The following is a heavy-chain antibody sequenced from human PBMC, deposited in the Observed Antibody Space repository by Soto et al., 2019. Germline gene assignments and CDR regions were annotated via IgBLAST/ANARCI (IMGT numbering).Heavy chain of an antibody. D-gene: IGHD3-10*01. V-gene: IGHV1-24*01. Sequence: ASVKVSCKVSGYTLTELSMHWVRQAPGKGLEWMGGFDPEDGETIYAQKFQGRVTMTEDTSTDTAYMELISLRSEDTAVYYCATDPFPNYYGSGSYRFWGQGTLVTVSS. CDR3: ATDPFPNYYGSGSYRF. J-gene: IGHJ4*02. CDR2: FDPEDGET. CDR1: GYTLTELS.